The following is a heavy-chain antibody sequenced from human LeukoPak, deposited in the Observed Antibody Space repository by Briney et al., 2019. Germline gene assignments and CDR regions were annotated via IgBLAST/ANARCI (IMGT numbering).Heavy chain of an antibody. CDR1: GFTFPGYA. J-gene: IGHJ4*02. D-gene: IGHD5-24*01. V-gene: IGHV3-23*01. CDR2: IGGSGRST. CDR3: ANGFTRVDYHHYFDY. Sequence: PGGSLRVSCAASGFTFPGYAMSWVRRAPGKGLEWVSVIGGSGRSTYYADSVKGRFTIFRDNSKNTLYLQMNSLRAEDTAVYYCANGFTRVDYHHYFDYWGQGTLVTVSS.